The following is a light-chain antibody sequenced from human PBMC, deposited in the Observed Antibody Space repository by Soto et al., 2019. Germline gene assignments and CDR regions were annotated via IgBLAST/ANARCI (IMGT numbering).Light chain of an antibody. J-gene: IGKJ2*01. Sequence: EVVMRQSPATLSVSPGERATLSCRASQSINRNLAWYQQMPGQAPRLLIYGASIRATGIPCRFSGSGSGTEFTLIISNLQSEDFAVYYCQQYNNWPLAFGQGTKLEIK. CDR3: QQYNNWPLA. CDR1: QSINRN. V-gene: IGKV3-15*01. CDR2: GAS.